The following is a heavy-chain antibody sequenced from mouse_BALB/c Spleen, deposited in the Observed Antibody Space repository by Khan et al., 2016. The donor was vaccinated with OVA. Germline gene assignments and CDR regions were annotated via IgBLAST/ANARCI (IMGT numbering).Heavy chain of an antibody. CDR2: INPHIGET. V-gene: IGHV1-20*02. Sequence: VQLKESGPELVKPGASVKISCKASGYPFTGYFMNWVMQSHGKSLEWIGRINPHIGETFYNQKFKGKATLTVDESSSTAHMELRSLASEDSAVYYCTRIYRSDFDYWGQGTTLTVSS. CDR3: TRIYRSDFDY. D-gene: IGHD1-1*01. J-gene: IGHJ2*01. CDR1: GYPFTGYF.